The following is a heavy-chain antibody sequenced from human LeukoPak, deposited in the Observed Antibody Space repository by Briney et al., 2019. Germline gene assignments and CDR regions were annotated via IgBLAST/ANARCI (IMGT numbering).Heavy chain of an antibody. V-gene: IGHV1-2*02. Sequence: ASVKVSCKASGYTFTGYYMHWVRQAPGQGLEWMGWINPNSGGTNYAQKFQGRVTMTRDTSISTAYMELSRLRSDDTAVYYCARAGGEGFYCSSTSCYHHDAFDIWGQGTMVTVSS. J-gene: IGHJ3*02. CDR2: INPNSGGT. CDR1: GYTFTGYY. CDR3: ARAGGEGFYCSSTSCYHHDAFDI. D-gene: IGHD2-2*01.